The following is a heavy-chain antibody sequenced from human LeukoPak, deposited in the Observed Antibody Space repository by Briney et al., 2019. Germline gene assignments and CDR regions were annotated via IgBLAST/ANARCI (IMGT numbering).Heavy chain of an antibody. CDR2: IKQDGSEK. CDR1: GFTFSSYW. V-gene: IGHV3-7*01. J-gene: IGHJ6*02. CDR3: ARDCSSTSCHGSYYYGMDV. Sequence: GGSLRLSCAASGFTFSSYWMSWVRQAPGKGLEWVANIKQDGSEKYYVDSVKGRFTISRDNAKNSLYLQMNSLRAEDTAVYYCARDCSSTSCHGSYYYGMDVWGQGTTVTVSS. D-gene: IGHD2-2*01.